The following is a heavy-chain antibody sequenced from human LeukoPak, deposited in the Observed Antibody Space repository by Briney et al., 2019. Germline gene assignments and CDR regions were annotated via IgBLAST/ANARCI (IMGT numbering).Heavy chain of an antibody. J-gene: IGHJ5*02. CDR3: AKKRGDYGGANWFDP. CDR1: GFTFSSYA. V-gene: IGHV3-30*18. CDR2: ISYDGSNK. D-gene: IGHD4-23*01. Sequence: GGSLRLSCAASGFTFSSYAMSWVRQAPGKGLEWVAFISYDGSNKYNADSVQGRFTISRDNSKNTLYLQMNSLRAEDTAVYYCAKKRGDYGGANWFDPWGQGTLVTVSS.